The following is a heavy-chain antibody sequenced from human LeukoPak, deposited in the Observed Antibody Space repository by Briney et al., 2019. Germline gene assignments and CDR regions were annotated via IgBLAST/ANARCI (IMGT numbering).Heavy chain of an antibody. Sequence: GGSLRLSCAASGFTVSSNYMSWVRQAPGKGLEWVSVIYSGGSTYYADSVKGRFTISRDNSKNTLYLQMNSLRAEDTAVYYCARSPRYGDIDYWGQGTLVTVSS. CDR3: ARSPRYGDIDY. D-gene: IGHD4-17*01. CDR2: IYSGGST. CDR1: GFTVSSNY. J-gene: IGHJ4*02. V-gene: IGHV3-53*01.